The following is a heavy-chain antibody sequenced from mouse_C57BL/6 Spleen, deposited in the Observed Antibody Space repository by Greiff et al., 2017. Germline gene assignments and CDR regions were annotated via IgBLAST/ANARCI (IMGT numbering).Heavy chain of an antibody. J-gene: IGHJ2*01. V-gene: IGHV5-4*01. Sequence: LMESGGGLVKPGGSLKLSCAASGFTFSSYAMSWVRQTPEKRLEWVATISDGGSYTYYPDNVKGRFTISRDNAKNNLYLQMSHLKSEDTAMYYCARDGGHFDYWGQGTTLTVSS. CDR1: GFTFSSYA. CDR3: ARDGGHFDY. CDR2: ISDGGSYT. D-gene: IGHD3-3*01.